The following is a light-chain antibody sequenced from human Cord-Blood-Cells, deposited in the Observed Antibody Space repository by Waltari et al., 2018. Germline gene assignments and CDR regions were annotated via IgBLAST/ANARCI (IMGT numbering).Light chain of an antibody. CDR2: RKN. V-gene: IGLV1-47*01. Sequence: SGTPGQRVTISCSGSSSNIGSNYVYWYQQLPGTAPKLLIYRKNQRPSGVPDRFSGSKSGTSASLAISGLRSEDEADYYCAAWDDSLSGRVFGGGTKLTVL. CDR1: SSNIGSNY. CDR3: AAWDDSLSGRV. J-gene: IGLJ3*02.